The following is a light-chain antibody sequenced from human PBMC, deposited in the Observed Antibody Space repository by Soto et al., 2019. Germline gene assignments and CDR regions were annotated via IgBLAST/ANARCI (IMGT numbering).Light chain of an antibody. J-gene: IGKJ1*01. CDR3: QQSDSTPPT. Sequence: EIQMTQSPSTLSASVGERVTITCRASQSISSWLAWYQQKPGKAPKLLIYDASSMESGVPSRFSGSGSGTEFTLTISSLQPDDFATYYCQQSDSTPPTFGQGTKVEIK. CDR2: DAS. CDR1: QSISSW. V-gene: IGKV1-5*01.